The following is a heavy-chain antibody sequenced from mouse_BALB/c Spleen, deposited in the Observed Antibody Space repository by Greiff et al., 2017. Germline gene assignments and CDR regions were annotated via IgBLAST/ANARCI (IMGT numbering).Heavy chain of an antibody. V-gene: IGHV5-12-1*01. CDR2: ISSGGGST. Sequence: EVQVVESGGGLVKPGGSLKLSCAASGFAFISYDMSWVRQTPEKRLEWVAYISSGGGSTYYPDTVKGRFTISRDNAKNTLYLQMSSLKSEDTAMYYCARQVRGAMDYWGQGTSVTVSS. D-gene: IGHD1-1*01. CDR3: ARQVRGAMDY. CDR1: GFAFISYD. J-gene: IGHJ4*01.